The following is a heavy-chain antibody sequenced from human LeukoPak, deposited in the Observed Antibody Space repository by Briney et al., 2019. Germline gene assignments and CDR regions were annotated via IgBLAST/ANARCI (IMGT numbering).Heavy chain of an antibody. D-gene: IGHD6-19*01. CDR2: IYHRGST. CDR1: GGXVSSSNC. J-gene: IGHJ5*02. CDR3: ARGSVAGRTYNWFDP. Sequence: SGTLSLTCTVSGGXVSSSNCWSWVRQPPGKGLEWIGEIYHRGSTNYNPSLKSRVTISVDKSKNQFSLKLNSVTAADTAVYYCARGSVAGRTYNWFDPWGQGTLVTVSS. V-gene: IGHV4-4*02.